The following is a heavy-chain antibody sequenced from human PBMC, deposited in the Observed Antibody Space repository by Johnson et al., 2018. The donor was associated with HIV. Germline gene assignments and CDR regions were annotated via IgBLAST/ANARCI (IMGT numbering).Heavy chain of an antibody. D-gene: IGHD5-18*01. CDR3: SRLPTGYSRDGFDI. CDR1: GFTFSTYA. Sequence: QVQLVESGGGVVQPGRSLRLSCAASGFTFSTYALHWVRQAPGKGLEWVAVISYDGSNKYYADSVKGRFTISSDNSKNTLYLQMNRLRAGDTAVYYCSRLPTGYSRDGFDIWGQGTMVTVSS. V-gene: IGHV3-30*04. CDR2: ISYDGSNK. J-gene: IGHJ3*02.